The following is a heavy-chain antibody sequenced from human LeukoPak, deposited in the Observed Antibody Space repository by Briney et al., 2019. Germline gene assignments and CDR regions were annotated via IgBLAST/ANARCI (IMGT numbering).Heavy chain of an antibody. J-gene: IGHJ4*02. Sequence: GSLRLSCAASGFTFSGYIMNWVRQAPGKGLEWVSDISSSSSTIYYADSVKGRSTISRDNAKNSLYLQMNSLRDEDTAVYYCARGSGTYQIFDYWGQGTLVTVSS. D-gene: IGHD1-26*01. CDR2: ISSSSSTI. CDR1: GFTFSGYI. V-gene: IGHV3-48*02. CDR3: ARGSGTYQIFDY.